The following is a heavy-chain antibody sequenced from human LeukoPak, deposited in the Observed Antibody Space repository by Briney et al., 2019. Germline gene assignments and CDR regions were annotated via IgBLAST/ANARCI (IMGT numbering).Heavy chain of an antibody. CDR2: ISSDGSRI. CDR1: GFTFSSYW. V-gene: IGHV3-74*01. J-gene: IGHJ4*02. D-gene: IGHD1-7*01. CDR3: AREMGTTSDS. Sequence: GGSLRLSCAASGFTFSSYWMHWVRQAPGKGLVWVSRISSDGSRISYADSVKGRFTISRDDAKKTLDLQMSGLRDEDTAVYYCAREMGTTSDSWGQGTLVTVSS.